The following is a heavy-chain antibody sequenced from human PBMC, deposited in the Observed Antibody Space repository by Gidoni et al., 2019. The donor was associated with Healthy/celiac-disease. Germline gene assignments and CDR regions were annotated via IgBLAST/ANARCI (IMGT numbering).Heavy chain of an antibody. D-gene: IGHD1-26*01. J-gene: IGHJ5*02. V-gene: IGHV4-59*08. CDR2: IDYRGST. CDR1: GGSISSYY. CDR3: ARRGGSYPNWFDP. Sequence: QVQLQESGPGLVKPSATLSLTCPVSGGSISSYYWSWIRQPPGKGLEWIGYIDYRGSTTYNPSLKSRVTISVDTSKNQFSLKLSSVTAADTAVYYCARRGGSYPNWFDPWGQGTLVTVSS.